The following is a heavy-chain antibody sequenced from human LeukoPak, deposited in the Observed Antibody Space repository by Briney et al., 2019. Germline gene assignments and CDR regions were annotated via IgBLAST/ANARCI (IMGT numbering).Heavy chain of an antibody. CDR3: ARDRPYTGGWRGFDY. D-gene: IGHD6-19*01. J-gene: IGHJ4*02. CDR2: IIPIFGTA. Sequence: SVKVSCKASGGTFSSYAISWVRQAPGQGLEWMGGIIPIFGTANYAQKFQGRVTITADESTSTAYMELSSLRSEDTAVYYCARDRPYTGGWRGFDYWGQGTLVTVSS. V-gene: IGHV1-69*01. CDR1: GGTFSSYA.